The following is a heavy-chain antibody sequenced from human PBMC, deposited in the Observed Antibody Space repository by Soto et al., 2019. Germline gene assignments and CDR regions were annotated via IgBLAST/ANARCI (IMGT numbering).Heavy chain of an antibody. D-gene: IGHD3-16*01. CDR1: GASLTSGSYY. V-gene: IGHV4-61*01. Sequence: QVQLQESGPGLVRPSETLSLTCTVSGASLTSGSYYWSWVRQPPGKGLEWIAYIYRSGSTNYNPSLKSRATISVDTSKNQFSLRQTSVTPADTAMYYCARWKYSYADLPGDWFDSWGQGTLVTVSS. CDR2: IYRSGST. J-gene: IGHJ5*01. CDR3: ARWKYSYADLPGDWFDS.